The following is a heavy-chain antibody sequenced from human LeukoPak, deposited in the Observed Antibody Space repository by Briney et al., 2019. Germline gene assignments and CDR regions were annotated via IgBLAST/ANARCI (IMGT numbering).Heavy chain of an antibody. CDR2: ISSSRSYI. D-gene: IGHD5-12*01. CDR1: GFTLSSYS. Sequence: PGGSLRLSCAASGFTLSSYSMNSVSQAPGKGLEWVSSISSSRSYIYYADSVKGRFTISRDNAKNSLYLQMNSLRAEDTAVYYCARDPIVARRPIDAFDIWGQGTMVTVSS. CDR3: ARDPIVARRPIDAFDI. J-gene: IGHJ3*02. V-gene: IGHV3-21*01.